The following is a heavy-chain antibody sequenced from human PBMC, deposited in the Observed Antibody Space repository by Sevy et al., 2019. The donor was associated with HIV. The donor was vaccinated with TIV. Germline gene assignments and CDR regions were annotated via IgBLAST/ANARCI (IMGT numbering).Heavy chain of an antibody. CDR3: AAGVGASDFDY. CDR2: IKSKTDGATR. V-gene: IGHV3-15*05. D-gene: IGHD1-26*01. Sequence: GGSLRLSCVGSGFTFNKAWMSWVRQAPGKGLEWVGRIKSKTDGATRDLSAPVKGRIIMSRDDSKNTLYLQISNLKIEDTGVYFCAAGVGASDFDYWGQGTLVTVSS. CDR1: GFTFNKAW. J-gene: IGHJ4*02.